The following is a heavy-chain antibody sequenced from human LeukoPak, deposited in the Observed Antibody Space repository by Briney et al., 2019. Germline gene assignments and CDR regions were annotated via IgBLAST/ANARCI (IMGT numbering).Heavy chain of an antibody. D-gene: IGHD3-10*01. Sequence: PGGSLRLSCAASGFAFGDFWMSWVRQTPGKGLEAVAPIKQDGSAKDYVDSVKGRFTISRDNAKESLYLHMNNLRADDTGVYYCAREKREGLWFGELFRFQYCGLDVWGQGTTVIVSS. J-gene: IGHJ6*02. V-gene: IGHV3-7*01. CDR3: AREKREGLWFGELFRFQYCGLDV. CDR2: IKQDGSAK. CDR1: GFAFGDFW.